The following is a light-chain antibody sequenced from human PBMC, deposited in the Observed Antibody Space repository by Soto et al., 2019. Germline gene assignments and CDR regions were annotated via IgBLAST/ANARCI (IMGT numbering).Light chain of an antibody. J-gene: IGLJ1*01. CDR3: QSYDSSLSGSYV. CDR2: GNS. Sequence: QSVLTQPPSVSGAPGQRVTISCTGSSSNIGAGYDVHWYQQLPGTAPKLLIYGNSNGPSGVPDRFSGSKSGTSASLAITGLQAEDEADYYCQSYDSSLSGSYVFGTGTKLT. V-gene: IGLV1-40*01. CDR1: SSNIGAGYD.